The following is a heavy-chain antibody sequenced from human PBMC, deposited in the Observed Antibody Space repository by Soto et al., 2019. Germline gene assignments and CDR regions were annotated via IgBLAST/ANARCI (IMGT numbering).Heavy chain of an antibody. V-gene: IGHV3-74*01. CDR2: INSDGGST. Sequence: PGVPLRLSCAASGLTFSSYWMHWVRQAPGKGLVWVSLINSDGGSTNYADSVKGRFTISRDNSKNTLYLQMNSLRAEDTAVYYCAKAGTSDFWSGSYPNWFDPWGQGTLVTVSS. D-gene: IGHD3-3*01. CDR1: GLTFSSYW. CDR3: AKAGTSDFWSGSYPNWFDP. J-gene: IGHJ5*02.